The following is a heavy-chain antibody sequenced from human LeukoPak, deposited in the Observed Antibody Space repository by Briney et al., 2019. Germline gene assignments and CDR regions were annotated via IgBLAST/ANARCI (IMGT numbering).Heavy chain of an antibody. CDR1: GGTFSSYA. CDR2: IIPIFGTA. Sequence: SVKVSCKASGGTFSSYAISWVRQAPGQGLEWMGGIIPIFGTANYAQKFQGRVTITADKSASTAYMELSSLRSEDTAVYYCARRLSGSYTYYFDYWGQGTLVTVSS. V-gene: IGHV1-69*06. J-gene: IGHJ4*02. CDR3: ARRLSGSYTYYFDY. D-gene: IGHD1-26*01.